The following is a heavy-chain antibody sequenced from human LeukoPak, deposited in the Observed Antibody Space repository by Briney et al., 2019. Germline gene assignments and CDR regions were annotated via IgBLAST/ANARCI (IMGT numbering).Heavy chain of an antibody. Sequence: PSETLSLTCAVFGGSFSGYYWTWIRQPPGKGLEWIGEINHSGSTTYNPSLKSRVTISVDTSKNQCSLKLSSVTAADPAVYYCAGYYYGSENYHNHPNFDYWGQGTLVTVSS. V-gene: IGHV4-34*01. CDR1: GGSFSGYY. CDR2: INHSGST. CDR3: AGYYYGSENYHNHPNFDY. D-gene: IGHD3-10*01. J-gene: IGHJ4*02.